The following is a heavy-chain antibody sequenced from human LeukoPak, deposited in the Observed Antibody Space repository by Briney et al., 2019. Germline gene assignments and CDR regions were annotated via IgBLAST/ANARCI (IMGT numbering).Heavy chain of an antibody. V-gene: IGHV4-4*07. CDR1: GGSISLYY. CDR3: AREISGSYYNPLGYMDV. CDR2: IFTSGIT. D-gene: IGHD3-10*01. Sequence: SETLSLTCTVSGGSISLYYWNWIRQPAGKGLEWIGRIFTSGITNYNPSLKSRVAMSVDTSKSQFSLALSSVTAADTAVYYCAREISGSYYNPLGYMDVWGKGTTVTVAS. J-gene: IGHJ6*03.